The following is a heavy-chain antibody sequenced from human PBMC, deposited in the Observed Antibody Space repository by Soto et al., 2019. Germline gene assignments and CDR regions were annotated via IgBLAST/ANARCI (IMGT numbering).Heavy chain of an antibody. J-gene: IGHJ6*02. V-gene: IGHV3-30-3*01. CDR2: ISYDGSNK. D-gene: IGHD1-7*01. Sequence: QVQLVESGVGVVQPGRSLRLSCSASGFTFSSYAMHWVRQAPGKVLEWVAVISYDGSNKYYADSVKGRFTISRDNSKNTLYLQMNSLRAEDTAVYYCARGELELRYYYYGMDVWGQGTTVTVSS. CDR3: ARGELELRYYYYGMDV. CDR1: GFTFSSYA.